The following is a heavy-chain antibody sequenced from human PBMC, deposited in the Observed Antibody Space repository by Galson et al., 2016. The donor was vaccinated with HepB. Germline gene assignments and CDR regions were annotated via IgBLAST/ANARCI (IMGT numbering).Heavy chain of an antibody. CDR1: GFTFNTYA. D-gene: IGHD3-10*01. CDR3: SKDRTGTNYGSGNYINDYGMDV. CDR2: ITGSGGTT. V-gene: IGHV3-23*01. J-gene: IGHJ6*02. Sequence: SLRLSCAASGFTFNTYAMTWVRQAPGKGLEWVSAITGSGGTTVYADSVKGRFTISRDNSRNTLFLQMNSLTAEDTAGYYCSKDRTGTNYGSGNYINDYGMDVWGLGTTVTVSS.